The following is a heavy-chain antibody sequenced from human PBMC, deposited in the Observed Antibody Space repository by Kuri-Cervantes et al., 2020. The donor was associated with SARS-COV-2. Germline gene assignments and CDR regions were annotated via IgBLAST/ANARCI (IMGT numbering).Heavy chain of an antibody. CDR1: DASLSCADFY. CDR3: ARLIGDTVLPVDRYYFDV. D-gene: IGHD2-21*01. V-gene: IGHV4-39*02. J-gene: IGHJ4*02. CDR2: IYYSGYT. Sequence: ESLKISSTVSDASLSCADFYWSGIRQPPGKGLEYIGSIYYSGYTHHNPSLKSRATRHVDPSKNHFSLRLNSVTAADTAVYYCARLIGDTVLPVDRYYFDVWGQGTPVTVSS.